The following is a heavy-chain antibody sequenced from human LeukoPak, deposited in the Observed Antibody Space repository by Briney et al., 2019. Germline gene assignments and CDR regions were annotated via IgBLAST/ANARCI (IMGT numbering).Heavy chain of an antibody. D-gene: IGHD3-10*01. CDR2: IYSGGTT. Sequence: PGGSLRLSCAASGFTVNSNYMSWFRQAPGQGLEWVSIIYSGGTTHYADSVKGRFTISRDNTKNTLYLQMDSLRAEDTAVYYCARMYYSGSGTYQRWFDPWGQGTLVTVSS. CDR3: ARMYYSGSGTYQRWFDP. J-gene: IGHJ5*02. CDR1: GFTVNSNY. V-gene: IGHV3-53*01.